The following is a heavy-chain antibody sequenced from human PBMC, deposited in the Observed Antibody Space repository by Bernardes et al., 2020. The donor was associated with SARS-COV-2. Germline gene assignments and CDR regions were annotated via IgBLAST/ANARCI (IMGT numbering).Heavy chain of an antibody. CDR1: GSTLGRNA. CDR3: ARDWGMVRRPTYGMDV. D-gene: IGHD3-10*01. J-gene: IGHJ6*02. Sequence: GGSRRPSWVPSGSTLGRNAMHWFSQAQGKGRGWVALTSKVGGTKNNKNSVKGRFTIYRDDSKNTLDLQMNSLRAEDTAVYYCARDWGMVRRPTYGMDVWGQGTTVTVSS. V-gene: IGHV3-33*01. CDR2: TSKVGGTK.